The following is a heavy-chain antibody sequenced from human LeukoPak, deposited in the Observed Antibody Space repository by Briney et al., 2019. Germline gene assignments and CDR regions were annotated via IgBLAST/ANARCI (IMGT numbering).Heavy chain of an antibody. Sequence: GESVKISCKGSGYSFSNYWIGWVRQMPGKGLEWMGIIYPGDSDTRYSPSFQGQVTISADKSLNTAYLQWSSLKASDSAMYYCARTPLSSNGGLDYWGQGTLVTVSS. D-gene: IGHD6-13*01. CDR1: GYSFSNYW. CDR2: IYPGDSDT. V-gene: IGHV5-51*01. CDR3: ARTPLSSNGGLDY. J-gene: IGHJ4*02.